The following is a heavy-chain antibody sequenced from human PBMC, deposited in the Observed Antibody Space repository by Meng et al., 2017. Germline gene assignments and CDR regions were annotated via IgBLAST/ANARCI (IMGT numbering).Heavy chain of an antibody. Sequence: SLKISCAASGFTFDDYAMHWVRQAPGKGLEWVSGIRWNSGSIGYADSVKGRFTISRDNAKNSLYLQLNSLRAEDTALYYCAKEYQAYYDFWSGYGLWGQGTLVTVSS. CDR3: AKEYQAYYDFWSGYGL. J-gene: IGHJ4*02. CDR1: GFTFDDYA. CDR2: IRWNSGSI. V-gene: IGHV3-9*01. D-gene: IGHD3-3*01.